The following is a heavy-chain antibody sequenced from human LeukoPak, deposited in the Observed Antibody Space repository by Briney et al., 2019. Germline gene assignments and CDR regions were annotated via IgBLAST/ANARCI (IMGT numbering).Heavy chain of an antibody. CDR2: IATGGPNT. CDR1: GFTFSSYT. CDR3: AKDGGLWVSAHWGDS. J-gene: IGHJ4*02. Sequence: GGSLRLSCTASGFTFSSYTMSWVRQAPGKGLKWVSTIATGGPNTYYADSVKGRFTVSRDDSKNTLYLQMNSLRAEDTAVYYCAKDGGLWVSAHWGDSWGRGTLVTVSS. D-gene: IGHD7-27*01. V-gene: IGHV3-23*01.